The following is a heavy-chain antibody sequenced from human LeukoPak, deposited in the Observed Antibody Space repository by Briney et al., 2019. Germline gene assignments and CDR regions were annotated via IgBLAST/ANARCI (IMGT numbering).Heavy chain of an antibody. CDR3: AGSRYLGDYYYYYYMDV. CDR2: MNPNSGNT. Sequence: ASVKVSCKASGYTFTSYDINWVRQATGQGLEWMGWMNPNSGNTGYAQKFQGRVTMTRNTSISTAYMELSSLRSEDTAVYYCAGSRYLGDYYYYYYMDVWGKGTTVTVSS. CDR1: GYTFTSYD. V-gene: IGHV1-8*01. J-gene: IGHJ6*03. D-gene: IGHD1-1*01.